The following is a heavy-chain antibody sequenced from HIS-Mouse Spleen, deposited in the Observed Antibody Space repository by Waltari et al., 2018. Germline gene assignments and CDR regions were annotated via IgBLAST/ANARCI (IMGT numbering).Heavy chain of an antibody. Sequence: QLQLQESGPGLVKPSETLSLTCTVSGGSISSSSYYWGWIRQPPGKGLEGLGSIYYSGGNYYNPSLKSRVTISVDTSKNQFSLKLSSVTAADTAVYYCAREIPYSSSWYDWYFDLWGRGTLVTVSS. V-gene: IGHV4-39*07. D-gene: IGHD6-13*01. CDR1: GGSISSSSYY. J-gene: IGHJ2*01. CDR3: AREIPYSSSWYDWYFDL. CDR2: IYYSGGN.